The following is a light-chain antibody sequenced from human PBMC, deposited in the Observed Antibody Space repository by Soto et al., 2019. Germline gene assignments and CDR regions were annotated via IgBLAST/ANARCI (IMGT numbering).Light chain of an antibody. V-gene: IGLV2-11*01. Sequence: ALTQPRSVSGSPGQSVTISCTGTSSDVGKYNYVSWYQQHPGKAPKLIIYDVSRRPSGVHDRFSGSKSGNTASLTISGLRADDEADYYCCSYAGSFTYVFGTGTKVTVL. CDR1: SSDVGKYNY. CDR3: CSYAGSFTYV. CDR2: DVS. J-gene: IGLJ1*01.